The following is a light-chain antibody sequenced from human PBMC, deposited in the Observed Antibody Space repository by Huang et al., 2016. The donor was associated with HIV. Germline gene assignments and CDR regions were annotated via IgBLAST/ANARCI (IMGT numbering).Light chain of an antibody. V-gene: IGKV3-15*01. CDR3: QQYDNWPLT. CDR1: HSVSSK. CDR2: GAS. Sequence: ERVMTQSPATLSVAPGERVTLSCRASHSVSSKLAWYPQKPGQATRLLIHGASTRATGIPARVSGSGSGTDFTLAISSLQSEDSGVYFCQQYDNWPLTFGQGTRLEIK. J-gene: IGKJ5*01.